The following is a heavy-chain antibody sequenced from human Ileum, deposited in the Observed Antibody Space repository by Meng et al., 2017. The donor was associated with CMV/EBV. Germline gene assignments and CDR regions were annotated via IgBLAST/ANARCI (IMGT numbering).Heavy chain of an antibody. J-gene: IGHJ5*02. D-gene: IGHD2-2*01. Sequence: SETLSLTCAVYGASFSGHYWSWIRQPPGKGLEWTGEINDSGSTNYNTSLKSRVTISADTSQNQLSLKQNSVTAADTAVYYCARGGVVPAVPVWNHWGQGTLVTVSS. CDR1: GASFSGHY. CDR3: ARGGVVPAVPVWNH. V-gene: IGHV4-34*01. CDR2: INDSGST.